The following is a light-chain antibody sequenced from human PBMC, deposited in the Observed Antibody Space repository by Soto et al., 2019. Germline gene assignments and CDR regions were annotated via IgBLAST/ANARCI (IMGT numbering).Light chain of an antibody. V-gene: IGLV2-14*01. CDR1: SSDVGGYIY. Sequence: QSVLTQPPSASGTPGQRVTISCSGSSSDVGGYIYVSWYQQHPGKAPKLMIYDVTSRPSGVSYRFSGSKSGNTASLTISGLQAEDEADYYCSSYTTSSSYVFGTGTKVTVL. J-gene: IGLJ1*01. CDR2: DVT. CDR3: SSYTTSSSYV.